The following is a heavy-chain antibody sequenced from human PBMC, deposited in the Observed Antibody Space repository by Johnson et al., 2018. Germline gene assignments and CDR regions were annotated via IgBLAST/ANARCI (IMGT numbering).Heavy chain of an antibody. CDR2: MNPNSGNT. Sequence: VQLVESGAEVKKPGASVKVSCKGSGYTFTSYDINWVRQATGQGLEWMGWMNPNSGNTGYAQKFQGRVIMTRNTSSRTAYLELSSLRSEDTAVYFCARSYYYASGTYYYYMDVWGKGTTVAVS. D-gene: IGHD3-10*01. V-gene: IGHV1-8*01. CDR3: ARSYYYASGTYYYYMDV. CDR1: GYTFTSYD. J-gene: IGHJ6*03.